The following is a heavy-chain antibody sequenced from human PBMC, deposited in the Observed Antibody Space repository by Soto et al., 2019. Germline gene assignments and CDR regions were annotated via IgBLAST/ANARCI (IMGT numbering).Heavy chain of an antibody. D-gene: IGHD3-16*01. CDR2: SRNKANSYST. Sequence: EVQLVESGGGLVQPGGSLRLSCAASGFTFSDHYMDWVRQAPGKGLEWVGRSRNKANSYSTQYAASVNGRFTISREDSKNSLYLQMNSLKTEDTAVYCCTRVGGPDYDVTWGYWGQGTLVTGSS. CDR1: GFTFSDHY. V-gene: IGHV3-72*01. J-gene: IGHJ4*02. CDR3: TRVGGPDYDVTWGY.